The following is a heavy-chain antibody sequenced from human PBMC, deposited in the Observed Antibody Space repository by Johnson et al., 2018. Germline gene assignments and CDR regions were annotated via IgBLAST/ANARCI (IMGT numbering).Heavy chain of an antibody. CDR3: ARDSAGYDI. V-gene: IGHV3-48*01. J-gene: IGHJ3*02. D-gene: IGHD3-9*01. CDR2: IHATGRTV. CDR1: GFTFSSYS. Sequence: VQLQQWGGGLVQPGGSLRLSCTASGFTFSSYSMNWVRQAPGKGLEWVSYIHATGRTVYYADSVKGRFTVSRDNAENSVQLQMTSLRAEETAVYFCARDSAGYDIWGQGTMVIVSP.